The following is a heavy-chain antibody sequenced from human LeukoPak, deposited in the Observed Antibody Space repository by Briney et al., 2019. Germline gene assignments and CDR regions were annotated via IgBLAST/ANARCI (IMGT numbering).Heavy chain of an antibody. CDR1: SGSISSGHW. D-gene: IGHD6-19*01. CDR2: RHHGGTI. J-gene: IGHJ4*02. Sequence: SETPSLTCGVSSGSISSGHWWTWVRQPPGKGLEWIGERHHGGTINYNPSLKSRITISLDTAKNQFSLTLTSVTAADTAVYYCAASSGWWRLDSWGQGTLVTVSS. CDR3: AASSGWWRLDS. V-gene: IGHV4/OR15-8*01.